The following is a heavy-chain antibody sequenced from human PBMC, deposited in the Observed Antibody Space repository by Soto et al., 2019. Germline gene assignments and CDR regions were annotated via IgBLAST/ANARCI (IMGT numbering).Heavy chain of an antibody. Sequence: PSETLSLTCAVYGGSFSGYYWSWIRQPPGKGLEWIGEINHSGSTNYNPSPKSRVTISVDTSKNQFSLKLSSVTAADTAVYYCARGPGRWSGYYILYYYYGMDVWGQGTTVTVSS. CDR1: GGSFSGYY. D-gene: IGHD3-3*01. J-gene: IGHJ6*02. CDR2: INHSGST. CDR3: ARGPGRWSGYYILYYYYGMDV. V-gene: IGHV4-34*01.